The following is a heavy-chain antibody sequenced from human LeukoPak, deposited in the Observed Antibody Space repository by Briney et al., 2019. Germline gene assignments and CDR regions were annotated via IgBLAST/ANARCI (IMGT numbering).Heavy chain of an antibody. J-gene: IGHJ6*03. Sequence: SETLSLTCAVYGGSFSGYYWSWIRQPPGKGLEWIGGINHSGSTNYNPSLKSRVTISVDTSKNQFSLKLSSVTAADTAVYYCARASYQLRHIYYYYYYYMDVWGKGTTVTVSS. V-gene: IGHV4-34*01. CDR2: INHSGST. D-gene: IGHD4-17*01. CDR3: ARASYQLRHIYYYYYYYMDV. CDR1: GGSFSGYY.